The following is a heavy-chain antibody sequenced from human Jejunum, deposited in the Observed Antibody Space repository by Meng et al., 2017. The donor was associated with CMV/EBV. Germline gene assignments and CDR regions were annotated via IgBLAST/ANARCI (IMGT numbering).Heavy chain of an antibody. Sequence: QVQLQESGPGLVKPSKTLSLTCTVSGGSISSNGYYWDWVRQPPGKGLEWIGAIYHSGSTSYNPSLQSRVTMFVDTSKNQFSLMLTSVTATDTAVYYCARRRGGSGRDCWGQGTLVTVSS. CDR2: IYHSGST. CDR3: ARRRGGSGRDC. J-gene: IGHJ4*02. D-gene: IGHD3-10*01. V-gene: IGHV4-39*01. CDR1: GGSISSNGYY.